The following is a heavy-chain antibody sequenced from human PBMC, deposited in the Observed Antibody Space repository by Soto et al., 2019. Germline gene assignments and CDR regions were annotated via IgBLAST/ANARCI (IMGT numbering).Heavy chain of an antibody. CDR2: INPATGAA. Sequence: QLHLVQSGAVVKKPGASVTVSCSASGYPVTAYYMHWVRQAPGRGLEWMGGINPATGAAKYTQTFQGRVPMPRDTSTSTVFMELSGLTSEDTAVFSCARGGGVGVAGSAAFDMWGQGTLVTVSS. CDR3: ARGGGVGVAGSAAFDM. D-gene: IGHD3-3*01. CDR1: GYPVTAYY. V-gene: IGHV1-2*02. J-gene: IGHJ3*02.